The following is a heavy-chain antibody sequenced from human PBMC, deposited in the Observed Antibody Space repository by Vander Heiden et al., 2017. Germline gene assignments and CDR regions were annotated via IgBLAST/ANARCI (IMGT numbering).Heavy chain of an antibody. CDR2: ISYDGLNK. CDR1: EFTFSPYG. Sequence: QVQLVESGGGVVQPGRSLGLSCATSEFTFSPYGMHWVRQAPGKGLEWVAVISYDGLNKYYADSVKGRFTVSRDNSKNTLYLQMDSLRAEDTAVYYCAKVYYGSGTSLYYFDYWGRGTLVTVSS. CDR3: AKVYYGSGTSLYYFDY. J-gene: IGHJ4*02. V-gene: IGHV3-30*18. D-gene: IGHD3-10*01.